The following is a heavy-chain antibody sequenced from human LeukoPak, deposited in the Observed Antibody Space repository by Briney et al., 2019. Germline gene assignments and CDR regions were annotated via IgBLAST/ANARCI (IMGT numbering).Heavy chain of an antibody. CDR1: GGSFNGYY. D-gene: IGHD2-21*02. V-gene: IGHV4-34*01. J-gene: IGHJ4*02. CDR2: INRSGST. Sequence: SETLSLTCAVSGGSFNGYYWSWIRQPPGKGLEWIAEINRSGSTNYNPSLKSRVTISLDTSKNQFSLRLNSVTAADTAVYYCAKWMGDSFRRVFDYWAQGTLVTVSS. CDR3: AKWMGDSFRRVFDY.